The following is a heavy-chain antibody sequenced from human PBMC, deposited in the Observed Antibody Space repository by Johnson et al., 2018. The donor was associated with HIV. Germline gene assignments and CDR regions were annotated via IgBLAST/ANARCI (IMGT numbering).Heavy chain of an antibody. CDR1: GFTFDVYA. J-gene: IGHJ3*02. Sequence: VQLLESGGGVVRPGGSLRLSCAASGFTFDVYAMSWVRQAPGKGLEWVSGINWNGSSTDYTDSVKGRFNISRDNAKNSLYLQMNSLRAEDTALYYCARASYVWGSYRYTGVCGAFDIWGQGTMVTVSS. V-gene: IGHV3-20*04. D-gene: IGHD3-16*02. CDR3: ARASYVWGSYRYTGVCGAFDI. CDR2: INWNGSST.